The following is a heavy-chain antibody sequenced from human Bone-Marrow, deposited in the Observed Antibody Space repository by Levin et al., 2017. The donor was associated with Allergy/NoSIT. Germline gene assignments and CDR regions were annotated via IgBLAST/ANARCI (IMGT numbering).Heavy chain of an antibody. J-gene: IGHJ4*02. CDR1: GFTFSTYA. V-gene: IGHV3-23*01. CDR3: AKGITRLTLIDGAY. D-gene: IGHD3-22*01. CDR2: ISGGGGGT. Sequence: TGGSLRLSCAASGFTFSTYAMSWVRQAPGKGLEWVSSISGGGGGTYYADSVKGRFTISRDTSKNALFLQMNSLRAEDTAVYYCAKGITRLTLIDGAYWGQGTLVTVSS.